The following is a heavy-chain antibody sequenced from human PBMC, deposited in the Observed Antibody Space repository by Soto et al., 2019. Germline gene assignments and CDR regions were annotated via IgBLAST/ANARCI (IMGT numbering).Heavy chain of an antibody. Sequence: GGSLRLSCAASGFTFSSYWMSWVRQAPGKGLEWVANIKQDGSEKYYVDSVKGRFTISRDNAKNSLYLQMNSLRAEDTAVYYCARDYDSSSSDPWGWFDPWGQGTLVTVSS. CDR3: ARDYDSSSSDPWGWFDP. D-gene: IGHD6-6*01. J-gene: IGHJ5*02. V-gene: IGHV3-7*01. CDR1: GFTFSSYW. CDR2: IKQDGSEK.